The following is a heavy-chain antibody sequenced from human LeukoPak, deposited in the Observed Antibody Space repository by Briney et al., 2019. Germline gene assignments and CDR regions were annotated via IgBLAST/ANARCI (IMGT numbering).Heavy chain of an antibody. CDR3: ARDRAWNYFDY. CDR1: GFTFSRHG. V-gene: IGHV3-30*03. D-gene: IGHD3-3*01. J-gene: IGHJ4*02. CDR2: ISNDGSRK. Sequence: GGCLRLSCAPSGFTFSRHGMHWVRQAPGKGLEWVAIISNDGSRKYYTHSVEGRFTISRDNSKNTLYLQMDSLRAEDTAVYYCARDRAWNYFDYWGQGTLVTVSS.